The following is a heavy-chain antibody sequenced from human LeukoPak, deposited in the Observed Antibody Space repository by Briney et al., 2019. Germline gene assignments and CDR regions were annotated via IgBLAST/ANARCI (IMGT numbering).Heavy chain of an antibody. V-gene: IGHV4-59*01. D-gene: IGHD6-13*01. CDR3: ARAGSSSWPHYYYYMDV. J-gene: IGHJ6*03. CDR1: GGSISSYY. CDR2: IYYSGST. Sequence: SETLSLTCTVSGGSISSYYWSWIRQPPGKGLEWIGYIYYSGSTNYNPSLKSRVTILVDTSKNQFSLKLSSVTAANTAVYYCARAGSSSWPHYYYYMDVWGKGTTVTISS.